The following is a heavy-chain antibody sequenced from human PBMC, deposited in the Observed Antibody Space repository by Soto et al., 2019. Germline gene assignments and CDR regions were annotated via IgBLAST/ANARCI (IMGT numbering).Heavy chain of an antibody. CDR3: AREGEYCSGGSCTYFAY. D-gene: IGHD2-15*01. CDR2: VSYDGAHK. V-gene: IGHV3-30-3*01. Sequence: QVQLVESGGGVVQPGRSLRPSCAASGFTFTNYAMYWVRQAPGKGLVWMGYVSYDGAHKFYADSVKGRFTISRDNSKNTLFLQMNSLRAEDTAVYYCAREGEYCSGGSCTYFAYWGQGTLVTVSS. J-gene: IGHJ4*02. CDR1: GFTFTNYA.